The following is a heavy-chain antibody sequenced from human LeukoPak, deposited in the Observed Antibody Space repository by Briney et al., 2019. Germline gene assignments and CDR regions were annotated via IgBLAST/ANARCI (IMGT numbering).Heavy chain of an antibody. CDR1: GGSISYYY. CDR3: GRSIIRGVITGVFDY. CDR2: IYYSGST. D-gene: IGHD3-10*01. V-gene: IGHV4-59*01. J-gene: IGHJ4*02. Sequence: SETLSLTCTVSGGSISYYYWSWIRQPPGKGLEWIGYIYYSGSTNYNPSLKSRVTISVDTSKNQFSLKLSSVPAADTAVYYCGRSIIRGVITGVFDYWGQGTLVTVSS.